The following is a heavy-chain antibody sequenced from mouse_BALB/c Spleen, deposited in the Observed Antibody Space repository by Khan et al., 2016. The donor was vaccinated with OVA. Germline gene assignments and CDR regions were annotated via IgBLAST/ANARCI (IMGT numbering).Heavy chain of an antibody. CDR2: IWGDGST. V-gene: IGHV2-3*01. J-gene: IGHJ4*01. D-gene: IGHD1-1*01. Sequence: QIQLVQSGPGLVAPSQSLSITCTVSGFSLSSYGVNWVRQPPGKGLEWLGVIWGDGSTNYHSALISRLIISKDNSKSQAFLKLNSLQTDDTATYYCAKVTPDYYSMDYWGQGTSVTVSS. CDR1: GFSLSSYG. CDR3: AKVTPDYYSMDY.